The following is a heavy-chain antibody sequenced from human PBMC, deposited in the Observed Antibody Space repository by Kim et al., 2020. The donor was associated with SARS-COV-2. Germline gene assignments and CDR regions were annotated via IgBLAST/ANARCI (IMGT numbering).Heavy chain of an antibody. CDR1: GFSFRSFA. J-gene: IGHJ4*02. V-gene: IGHV3-23*01. CDR2: ITINGDT. Sequence: GGSLRLSCLASGFSFRSFALGWVRQVPGKGLDWVSLITINGDTYYTDSVRGRFTISRDNSANTLYLQMNSLIPGDTAVYYCAKRYGSGTAFDYWGQGTLVTVSS. D-gene: IGHD3-10*01. CDR3: AKRYGSGTAFDY.